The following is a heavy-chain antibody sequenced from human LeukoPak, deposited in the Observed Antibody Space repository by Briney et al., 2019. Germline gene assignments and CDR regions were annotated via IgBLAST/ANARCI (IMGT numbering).Heavy chain of an antibody. CDR3: AKAVAVALDY. CDR1: GFTFSSYA. Sequence: GGSLRLSCAASGFTFSSYAMSWVRQAPGKGLEWVSAISGGGISTYYSDSVKGRFTISRDNSKNTLYLQMNSLRAEDTAVYYCAKAVAVALDYWGQGTLVTVSS. V-gene: IGHV3-23*01. D-gene: IGHD6-19*01. CDR2: ISGGGIST. J-gene: IGHJ4*02.